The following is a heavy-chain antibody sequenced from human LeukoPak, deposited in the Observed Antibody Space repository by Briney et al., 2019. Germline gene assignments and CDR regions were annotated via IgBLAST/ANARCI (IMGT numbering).Heavy chain of an antibody. CDR3: AKEGDYYDSSGSFVDY. V-gene: IGHV3-23*01. CDR1: GFTFSSYA. Sequence: GGSLRLSCAASGFTFSSYAMSWVRQAPGKGLEWVSAISGSGGSTYYADSVKGRFTISRDNSKNTLYLQMNSLRAEDTAVYYCAKEGDYYDSSGSFVDYWGQGTLVTVSS. CDR2: ISGSGGST. D-gene: IGHD3-22*01. J-gene: IGHJ4*02.